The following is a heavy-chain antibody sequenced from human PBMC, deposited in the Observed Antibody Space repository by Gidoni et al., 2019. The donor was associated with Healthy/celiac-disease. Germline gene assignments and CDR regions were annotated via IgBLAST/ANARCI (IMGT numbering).Heavy chain of an antibody. J-gene: IGHJ4*02. D-gene: IGHD5-12*01. Sequence: EVQLVESGGGLVQPGGSLNLSCAASGFTFSGSAMHWVRQASGKGLGWVGRIRSKANSYATAYAASVKGRFTISRDDSKNTAYLQMNSLKTEDTAVYYCTSRYSGYDRGGQGTLVTVSS. CDR2: IRSKANSYAT. V-gene: IGHV3-73*01. CDR3: TSRYSGYDR. CDR1: GFTFSGSA.